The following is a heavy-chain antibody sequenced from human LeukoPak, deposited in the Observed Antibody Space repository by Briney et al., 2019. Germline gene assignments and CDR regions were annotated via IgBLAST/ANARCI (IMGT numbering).Heavy chain of an antibody. D-gene: IGHD3-9*01. CDR3: ASPVGPYGILTGYPFDY. CDR1: GGTFSSYA. Sequence: SVKVSCKASGGTFSSYAISWVRQAPGQGLEWMGGIIPIFGTANYAQKFQGRVTITADESTSTAYMELSSLRSEDTAVYYCASPVGPYGILTGYPFDYWGQGTLVTVSS. CDR2: IIPIFGTA. V-gene: IGHV1-69*13. J-gene: IGHJ4*02.